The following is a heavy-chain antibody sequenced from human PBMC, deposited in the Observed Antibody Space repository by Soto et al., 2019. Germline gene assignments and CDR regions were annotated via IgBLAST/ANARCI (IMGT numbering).Heavy chain of an antibody. V-gene: IGHV1-69*01. CDR3: AAGDSSDTGDY. J-gene: IGHJ4*02. D-gene: IGHD5-18*01. CDR2: TIPIIGTT. CDR1: GATLSTHG. Sequence: QVQLVQSGAEVKKPGSSVKVSCKASGATLSTHGISWVRQAPGQGLEWMGGTIPIIGTTDYAEKFQGRVKITADESTTTSYMELSSLRPDDTAVYYCAAGDSSDTGDYWGQGTLVPVSS.